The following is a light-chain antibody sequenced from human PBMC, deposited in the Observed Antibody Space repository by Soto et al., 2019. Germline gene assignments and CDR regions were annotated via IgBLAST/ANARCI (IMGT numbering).Light chain of an antibody. J-gene: IGKJ5*01. CDR2: DAS. CDR3: QQRSNWPPIT. V-gene: IGKV3-11*01. Sequence: EIVLTQSPATVSLSPGERATLSCRASQSVSRYLAWYQQKPGQAPRLLIYDASNRASGIPARFSGSGSGTDFTLTISSLEPEDFAVYYCQQRSNWPPITFGQGTDWRL. CDR1: QSVSRY.